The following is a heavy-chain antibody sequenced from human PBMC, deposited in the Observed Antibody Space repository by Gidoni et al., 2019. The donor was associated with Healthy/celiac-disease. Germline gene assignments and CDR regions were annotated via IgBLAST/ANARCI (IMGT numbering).Heavy chain of an antibody. CDR1: GGSICCSRYY. CDR2: IYYSWST. J-gene: IGHJ4*02. CDR3: ARRRYCSSTSCYGDFDY. V-gene: IGHV4-39*01. Sequence: QLQLQEPVPGLVKSSATLSLTCPVSGGSICCSRYYWGWIRQPPGKRLEWIGSIYYSWSTYYNPSLKSQVTISVDTSKNQFSLKLSSVTAADTAVYDCARRRYCSSTSCYGDFDYWGQGTLVTVSS. D-gene: IGHD2-2*01.